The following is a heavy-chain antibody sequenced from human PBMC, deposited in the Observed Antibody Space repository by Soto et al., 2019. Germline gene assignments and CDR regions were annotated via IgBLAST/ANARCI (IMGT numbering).Heavy chain of an antibody. Sequence: SVKVSCKASGCTFSSYAISWVRQAPGQGLEWMGGIIPIFGTANYAQKFQGRVTITADESTSTAYMELSSLRSEDTAVYYCARDMANDDAFDIWGQGTMVSVSS. D-gene: IGHD5-12*01. V-gene: IGHV1-69*13. CDR1: GCTFSSYA. CDR2: IIPIFGTA. CDR3: ARDMANDDAFDI. J-gene: IGHJ3*02.